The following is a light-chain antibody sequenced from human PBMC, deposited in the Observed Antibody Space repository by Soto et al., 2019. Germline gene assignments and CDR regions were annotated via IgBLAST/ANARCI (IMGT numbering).Light chain of an antibody. J-gene: IGKJ1*01. CDR1: ESVSTN. CDR3: QQYSIWRT. Sequence: TQSPATLSLAKGERVTLSCRASESVSTNLACYQQKAGQAPRLLIYGASTRATGIPARFSGSWSGTEFTLTISSLQSEDFAVYYCQQYSIWRTFGQRTKVDIK. CDR2: GAS. V-gene: IGKV3-15*01.